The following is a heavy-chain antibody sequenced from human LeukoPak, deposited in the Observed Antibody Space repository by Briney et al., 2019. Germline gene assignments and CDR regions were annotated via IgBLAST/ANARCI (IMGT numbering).Heavy chain of an antibody. CDR1: GFTFSSYW. CDR3: ARDRIAVATATSYYYYGMDV. D-gene: IGHD6-19*01. CDR2: IKQDGSEK. J-gene: IGHJ6*02. Sequence: GGSLRLSCAASGFTFSSYWMSWVRQAPGKGLEWVANIKQDGSEKYYVDSVKGRFTISRDNAKNSLYLQMNSLRAEDTAVYYCARDRIAVATATSYYYYGMDVWGQGTTVTVSS. V-gene: IGHV3-7*01.